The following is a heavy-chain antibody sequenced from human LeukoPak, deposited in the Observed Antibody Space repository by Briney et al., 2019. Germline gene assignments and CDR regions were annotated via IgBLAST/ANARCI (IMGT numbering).Heavy chain of an antibody. Sequence: ASVKVSCKASGYTFTSYYMHWVRQAPGQALEWMGIFNPSGGSTSYAQKFQGRVTITRDTSTSTVYMELSSLRSEDTAVYYCARVKPNYYDSSAYGTFDIWGQGTMVTVSS. CDR3: ARVKPNYYDSSAYGTFDI. D-gene: IGHD3-22*01. CDR1: GYTFTSYY. V-gene: IGHV1-46*01. J-gene: IGHJ3*02. CDR2: FNPSGGST.